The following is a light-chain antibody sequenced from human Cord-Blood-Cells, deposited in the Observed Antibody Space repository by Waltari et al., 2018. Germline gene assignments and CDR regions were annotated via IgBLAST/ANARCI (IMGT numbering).Light chain of an antibody. J-gene: IGKJ1*01. CDR1: PGISSY. Sequence: AIRMTQYPSSLSASTGDRVTITCRASPGISSYLAWYQQKPGKAPKLLIYAASTLQSGVPERFSGSGSGTDFTLTISCLQSEDFATYYCQQYYSYPPTFGQGTKVEIK. CDR2: AAS. CDR3: QQYYSYPPT. V-gene: IGKV1-8*01.